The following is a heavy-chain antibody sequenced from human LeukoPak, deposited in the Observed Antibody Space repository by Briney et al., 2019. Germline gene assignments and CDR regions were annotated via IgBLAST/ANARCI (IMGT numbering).Heavy chain of an antibody. Sequence: GGSLRLSCAASGFTVSSIYMSWVRRAPGKGLEWVSVIYSGGSTYYADSVKGRFTISRDNSKNTLYLQMNSLRAEDTAVYYCARVLVTTIFGVPNWFDPWGQGTLVTVSS. CDR1: GFTVSSIY. CDR2: IYSGGST. CDR3: ARVLVTTIFGVPNWFDP. V-gene: IGHV3-66*02. D-gene: IGHD3-3*01. J-gene: IGHJ5*02.